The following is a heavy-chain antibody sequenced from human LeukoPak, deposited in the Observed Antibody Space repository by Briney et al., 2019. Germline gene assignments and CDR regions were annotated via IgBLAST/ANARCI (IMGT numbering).Heavy chain of an antibody. CDR1: GYTFTGYY. J-gene: IGHJ4*02. D-gene: IGHD2-2*01. Sequence: ASVKVSCKASGYTFTGYYMHWVRQAPGQGLEWMGWINPNSGGTNYAQKFQGRVTMTRDTSTSTVYMELSRLRSDDTAVYYCARARYCSSTSCYRGGYYFDYWGQGTPVTVSS. CDR3: ARARYCSSTSCYRGGYYFDY. V-gene: IGHV1-2*02. CDR2: INPNSGGT.